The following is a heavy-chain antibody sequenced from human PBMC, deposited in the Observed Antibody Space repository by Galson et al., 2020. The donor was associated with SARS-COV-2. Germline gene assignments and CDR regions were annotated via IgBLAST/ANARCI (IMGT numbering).Heavy chain of an antibody. D-gene: IGHD3-16*01. CDR1: GGSMNTTNYY. CDR2: IYYSGST. CDR3: ARLVRSRIWAVTWYFDL. J-gene: IGHJ2*01. Sequence: SQTLSLTCSVSGGSMNTTNYYWGWVRQPPGKDLEWIGSIYYSGSTYYKASLKSRVTISDDRSKNQFSLKLSSVTAADTAVFYCARLVRSRIWAVTWYFDLWGRGTLVTVSS. V-gene: IGHV4-39*01.